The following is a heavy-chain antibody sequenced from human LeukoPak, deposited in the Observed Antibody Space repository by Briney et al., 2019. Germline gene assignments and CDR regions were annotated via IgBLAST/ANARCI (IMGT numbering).Heavy chain of an antibody. CDR2: ISGSGGST. D-gene: IGHD2/OR15-2a*01. J-gene: IGHJ4*02. CDR1: GFTFTGYA. CDR3: AKSPDTTYFDY. V-gene: IGHV3-23*01. Sequence: GGSLRLSCAASGFTFTGYAMSWVRQAPGKGLEWVSAISGSGGSTYYADSVKGRFTISRDNSKNTLYLQMNSLRAEDTAVHYCAKSPDTTYFDYWGQGTLVTVSS.